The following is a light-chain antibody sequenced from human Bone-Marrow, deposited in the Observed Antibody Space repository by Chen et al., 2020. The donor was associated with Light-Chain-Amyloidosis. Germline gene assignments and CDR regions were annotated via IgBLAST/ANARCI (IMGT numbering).Light chain of an antibody. J-gene: IGKJ3*01. CDR1: QSVSSN. CDR2: GAS. V-gene: IGKV3-15*01. Sequence: EIVMTQSPATLSVSPGERATLSCRASQSVSSNLAWYQQKPGQAPRLLIYGASTRATGIPARFSGSGSGTEFTLTISSLQSEDFAVYYCQQRSNGPPWLFTFGPGTKVDIK. CDR3: QQRSNGPPWLFT.